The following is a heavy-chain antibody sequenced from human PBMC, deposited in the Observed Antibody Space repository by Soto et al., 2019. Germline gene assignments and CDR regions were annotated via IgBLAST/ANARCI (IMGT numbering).Heavy chain of an antibody. CDR1: VFTFSIYA. J-gene: IGHJ4*02. CDR2: ISGSGGTI. Sequence: GGSLRLSCASSVFTFSIYAMSWVRQSPGKGLEWVSVISGSGGTIYYADSVKGRFTISRENSKSTLYLHMNGLRAEDTALYYCVRDFDSWGQGTLVTVSS. V-gene: IGHV3-23*01. CDR3: VRDFDS.